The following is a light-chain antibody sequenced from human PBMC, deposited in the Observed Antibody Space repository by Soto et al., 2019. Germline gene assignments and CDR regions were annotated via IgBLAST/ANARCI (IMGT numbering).Light chain of an antibody. CDR3: QQYGSTPLT. V-gene: IGKV3-20*01. CDR1: QSVRSNY. J-gene: IGKJ4*01. Sequence: EIVLKQSADTLSLSPGERATLSCRASQSVRSNYLAWYQQKPGQAPRFLIYDASSRATGIPDRFSGSGSGTDFTLTISRLEPGDFAVYYCQQYGSTPLTFGGGTKVDIK. CDR2: DAS.